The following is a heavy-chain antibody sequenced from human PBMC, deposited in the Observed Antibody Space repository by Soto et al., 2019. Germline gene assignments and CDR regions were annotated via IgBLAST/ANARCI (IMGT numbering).Heavy chain of an antibody. V-gene: IGHV3-53*01. CDR2: IYRGVST. Sequence: GGSLRLSCAVSGFTVSNTYMSWVRQAPGKGLEWVAVIYRGVSTHYADSVKGRFTISRDDSKNTIYLQMNSLRVEDTAVYYCARDRSDSSRADSFDVWGQGTMVTFSS. CDR3: ARDRSDSSRADSFDV. CDR1: GFTVSNTY. J-gene: IGHJ3*01. D-gene: IGHD6-25*01.